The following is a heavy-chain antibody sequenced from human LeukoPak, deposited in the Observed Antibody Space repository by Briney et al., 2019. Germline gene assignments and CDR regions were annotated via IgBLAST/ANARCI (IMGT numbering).Heavy chain of an antibody. Sequence: WRSLRLSCAASGFTFSSYAMHWVRQAPGKGLEWVAVISYNCSNKYYADYVKGRFTISRDNSKNTLSLQTNSLRAEDTSVYYCAREPIPQLGPDYDILTGYETPFVYWGQGTLVTVSS. CDR1: GFTFSSYA. J-gene: IGHJ4*02. D-gene: IGHD3-9*01. CDR2: ISYNCSNK. CDR3: AREPIPQLGPDYDILTGYETPFVY. V-gene: IGHV3-30*04.